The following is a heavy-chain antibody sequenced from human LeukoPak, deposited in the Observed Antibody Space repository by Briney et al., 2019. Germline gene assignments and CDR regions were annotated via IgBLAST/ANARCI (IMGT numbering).Heavy chain of an antibody. CDR1: GFTFSNAW. Sequence: PGGSLRLSCAASGFTFSNAWMSWIRQAPGKGLEWVSYISSSGSTIYYADSVKGRFTISRDNAKNSLYLQMNSLRAEDTAVYYCARAFGAVAKYDWGQGTLVTVSS. V-gene: IGHV3-11*04. CDR2: ISSSGSTI. CDR3: ARAFGAVAKYD. D-gene: IGHD6-19*01. J-gene: IGHJ4*02.